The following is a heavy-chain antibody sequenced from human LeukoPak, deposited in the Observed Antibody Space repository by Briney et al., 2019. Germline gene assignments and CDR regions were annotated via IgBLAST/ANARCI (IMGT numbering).Heavy chain of an antibody. J-gene: IGHJ4*02. V-gene: IGHV4-31*03. CDR2: IYYSGST. CDR1: GGSISSGDYY. Sequence: SQTLSLTCTVSGGSISSGDYYWNWIRQHPGKGLEWVGYIYYSGSTFYNPSLKSRVTISVDTSKNQFSLKLSSLTAADTAVYYCARGPPLTYDGSGYYFFDYWGQGSLVTVSS. CDR3: ARGPPLTYDGSGYYFFDY. D-gene: IGHD3-22*01.